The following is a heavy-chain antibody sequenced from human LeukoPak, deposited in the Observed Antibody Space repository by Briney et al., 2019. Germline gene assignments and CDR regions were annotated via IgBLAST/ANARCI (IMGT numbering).Heavy chain of an antibody. J-gene: IGHJ4*02. CDR3: ARVDLRPSPTPAFGESYFDY. CDR1: GGSISSSYW. D-gene: IGHD3-10*01. Sequence: PSETLSLTCAVSGGSISSSYWWSWVRQPPGRGLEWIGEIYHSGSTNYNPSLKSRVTISLDKSKNQFSLKLSSVTATDTAVYYCARVDLRPSPTPAFGESYFDYWGQGTLVTISS. V-gene: IGHV4-4*02. CDR2: IYHSGST.